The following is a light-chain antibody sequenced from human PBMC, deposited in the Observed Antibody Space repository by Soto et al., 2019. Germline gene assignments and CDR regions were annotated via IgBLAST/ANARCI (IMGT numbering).Light chain of an antibody. J-gene: IGKJ2*01. CDR1: QNISNY. V-gene: IGKV1-39*01. CDR3: QQSYSTPYT. Sequence: IQLTQSPSSLSASVAGRVTITCRASQNISNYLNWYQHKPGKAPNLLIYAASSLQSGVPARFSASGSGTDFTLTISSLQSEEFATYYCQQSYSTPYTFGQGTKLEIK. CDR2: AAS.